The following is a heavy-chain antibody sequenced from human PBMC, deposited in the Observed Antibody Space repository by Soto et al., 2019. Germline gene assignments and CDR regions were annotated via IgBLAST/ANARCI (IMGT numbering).Heavy chain of an antibody. CDR2: INPGNGDT. V-gene: IGHV1-3*01. CDR3: ARNSYISGDDDSYYFDY. CDR1: GYTFTRYA. D-gene: IGHD2-21*02. J-gene: IGHJ4*02. Sequence: QVHLVQSGAEVKKPGASVKVSCKASGYTFTRYAMHWVRQAPGQRPEWMGWINPGNGDTKYSEKLQGRVTFARDTSASTTYMELSSLRSEETAMYYCARNSYISGDDDSYYFDYWGQGTPVTVSS.